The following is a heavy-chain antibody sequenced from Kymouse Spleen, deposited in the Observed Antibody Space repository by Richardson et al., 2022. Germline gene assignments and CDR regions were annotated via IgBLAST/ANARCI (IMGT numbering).Heavy chain of an antibody. D-gene: IGHD6-6*01. J-gene: IGHJ6*02. CDR3: AKDIRYSSSSGDYYYYGMDV. CDR1: GFTFDDYA. Sequence: EVQLVESGGGLVQPGRSLRLSCAASGFTFDDYAMHWVRQAPGKGLEWVSGISWNSGSIGYADSVKGRFTISRDNAKNSLYLQMNSLRAEDTALYYCAKDIRYSSSSGDYYYYGMDVWGQGTTVTVSS. V-gene: IGHV3-9*01. CDR2: ISWNSGSI.